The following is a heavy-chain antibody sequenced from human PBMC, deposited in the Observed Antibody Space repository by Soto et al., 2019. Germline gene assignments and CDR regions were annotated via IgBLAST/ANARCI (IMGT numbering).Heavy chain of an antibody. V-gene: IGHV3-33*01. CDR2: IWYAGSNK. CDR3: ARHLGMKGQDSGSYYDYYYGMDV. CDR1: GFTFSSYG. Sequence: GGSLRLSCAASGFTFSSYGMHWVRQAPGKGLEWVAVIWYAGSNKYYADSVKGRFTIPRHNPKNTLYLQMNSLRAEDTAVDCCARHLGMKGQDSGSYYDYYYGMDVWGQGTTVTVSS. J-gene: IGHJ6*02. D-gene: IGHD1-26*01.